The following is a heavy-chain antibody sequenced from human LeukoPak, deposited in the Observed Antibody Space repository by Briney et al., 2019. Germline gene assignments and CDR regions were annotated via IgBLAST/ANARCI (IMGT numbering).Heavy chain of an antibody. CDR3: ARGINRGPTEYY. J-gene: IGHJ4*02. CDR1: GFTFSSYA. V-gene: IGHV3-30*04. D-gene: IGHD1-1*01. Sequence: PGRSLRLSCAASGFTFSSYAMHWVRQAPGKGLEWVAVISYDGSNKYYADSVKGRFSISRDNSKNTLYLQMNSLRAEDTAVYYCARGINRGPTEYYWGQGTLVTVSS. CDR2: ISYDGSNK.